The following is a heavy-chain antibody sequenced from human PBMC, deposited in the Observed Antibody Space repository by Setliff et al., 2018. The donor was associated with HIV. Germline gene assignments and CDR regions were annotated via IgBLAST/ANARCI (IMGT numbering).Heavy chain of an antibody. CDR2: ISYGGNNK. D-gene: IGHD4-17*01. V-gene: IGHV3-30*04. Sequence: LRLSCAASGFTFSSYAMHWVRQAPGKGLEWVAVISYGGNNKYYTDSVKGRFTISRDNSKNTLYLQMNSLRAEDTAVYYCERGRIAYGDYFQWGQGTLVTVS. CDR3: ERGRIAYGDYFQ. CDR1: GFTFSSYA. J-gene: IGHJ4*02.